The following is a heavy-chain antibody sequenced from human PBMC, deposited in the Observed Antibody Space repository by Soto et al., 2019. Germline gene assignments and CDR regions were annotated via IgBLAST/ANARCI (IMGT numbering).Heavy chain of an antibody. CDR1: GFTFRNFV. CDR3: AKAVPPFVVVTASDY. D-gene: IGHD2-21*02. Sequence: PGGALRLSCSASGFTFRNFVMHWGREAPGKGLEWVAVISYDGTNKYYADSVNGRFTISRDNSKNTLYLQINSLRAEDTAVYYCAKAVPPFVVVTASDYWGQGTLVTVSS. J-gene: IGHJ4*02. V-gene: IGHV3-30*18. CDR2: ISYDGTNK.